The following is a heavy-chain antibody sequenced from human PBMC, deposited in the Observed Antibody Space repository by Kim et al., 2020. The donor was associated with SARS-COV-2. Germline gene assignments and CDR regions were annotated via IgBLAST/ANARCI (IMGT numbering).Heavy chain of an antibody. Sequence: GGSLRLSCAASGFTFSNHWMHWVRQAPGVGLVWVSRINPDGSNTNYADSVNGRFTISRDNAKNTLYLQMNGLRAEDTAAYYCARGIVGVSVAFDFWGQGTVVTVSS. CDR1: GFTFSNHW. CDR3: ARGIVGVSVAFDF. D-gene: IGHD1-26*01. CDR2: INPDGSNT. V-gene: IGHV3-74*01. J-gene: IGHJ3*01.